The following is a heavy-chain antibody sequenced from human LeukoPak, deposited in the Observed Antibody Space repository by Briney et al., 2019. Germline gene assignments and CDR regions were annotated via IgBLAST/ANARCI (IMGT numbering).Heavy chain of an antibody. J-gene: IGHJ4*02. CDR3: AICRSTSLECR. Sequence: ASVKVSCKASGYTFTSYDINWVRQASGQGLEWMGWMNPNSGNTGYAQKFRGRVTMTRNTSISTAYMELSSLRSEDTAVYYCAICRSTSLECRWGQGTLVTVSS. CDR2: MNPNSGNT. CDR1: GYTFTSYD. D-gene: IGHD2-2*01. V-gene: IGHV1-8*01.